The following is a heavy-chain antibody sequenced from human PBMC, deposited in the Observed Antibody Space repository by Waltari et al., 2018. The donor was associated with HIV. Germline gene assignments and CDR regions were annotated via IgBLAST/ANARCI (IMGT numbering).Heavy chain of an antibody. CDR3: ARVTSKAGYYPY. CDR1: GYTFPSFD. Sequence: VQLVQSGAEVKKPGASVKVSCKASGYTFPSFDITWVRQATGQGLEWMGWMNPNSGNTGYAQKFQGRVTMTRNTSISTAYMELSSLRSEDTAVYYCARVTSKAGYYPYWGQGTLVTVSS. J-gene: IGHJ4*02. V-gene: IGHV1-8*01. CDR2: MNPNSGNT. D-gene: IGHD3-9*01.